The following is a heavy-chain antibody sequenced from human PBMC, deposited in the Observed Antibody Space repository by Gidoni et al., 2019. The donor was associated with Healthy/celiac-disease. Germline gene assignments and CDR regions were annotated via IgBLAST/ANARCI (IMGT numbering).Heavy chain of an antibody. V-gene: IGHV4-59*08. J-gene: IGHJ2*01. D-gene: IGHD5-12*01. CDR1: GGSISSYY. CDR3: ARHVWEMATITRYFDL. Sequence: QVQLQESGPGLVKPSETLSLTCTVSGGSISSYYWSWIRQPPGKGLEWIGYIYYSGSTNYNPSLKSRVTISVDTSKNQFSLKLSSVTAADTAVYYCARHVWEMATITRYFDLWGRGTLVTVSS. CDR2: IYYSGST.